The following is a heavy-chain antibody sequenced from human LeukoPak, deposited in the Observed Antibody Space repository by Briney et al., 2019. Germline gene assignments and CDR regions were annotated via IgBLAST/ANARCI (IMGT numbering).Heavy chain of an antibody. D-gene: IGHD4-17*01. J-gene: IGHJ4*02. CDR3: ARVMTTVMTKTFDY. CDR1: GGSISSSIYY. Sequence: SETLSLTCTVSGGSISSSIYYWGWIRQAPGRGLEWIGNIYYSGTTYYNPSLKSRVTISVDTSRNQFSLKLSSVTAADTAVYYCARVMTTVMTKTFDYWGQGTLVTVSS. V-gene: IGHV4-39*01. CDR2: IYYSGTT.